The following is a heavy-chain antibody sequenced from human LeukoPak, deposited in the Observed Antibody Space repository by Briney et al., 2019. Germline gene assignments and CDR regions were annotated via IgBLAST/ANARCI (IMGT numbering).Heavy chain of an antibody. D-gene: IGHD2/OR15-2a*01. CDR1: GFTFSDYY. J-gene: IGHJ4*02. Sequence: GGSLRLSCAASGFTFSDYYMSWIRQAPGKGLEWVSYISSSGSTIYYADSVKGRFTISRDNAKNSLYLQMNSLRAEDTAVYYCAKDRSTTVSNTLGYFDYWGQGTLVTVSS. V-gene: IGHV3-11*01. CDR2: ISSSGSTI. CDR3: AKDRSTTVSNTLGYFDY.